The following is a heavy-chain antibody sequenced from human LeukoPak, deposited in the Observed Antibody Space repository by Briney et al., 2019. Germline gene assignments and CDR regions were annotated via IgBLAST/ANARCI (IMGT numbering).Heavy chain of an antibody. D-gene: IGHD4-23*01. V-gene: IGHV1-18*01. J-gene: IGHJ4*02. CDR3: ARDVRRTVVTQYYFDY. Sequence: GASVKVSCKASGYTFTSYGISWVRQAPGQGLEWMGWISAYNGNTNYAQKLQGRVTMTTDTSTSTAYMELRSLRSDDTAVYYCARDVRRTVVTQYYFDYWGQGTLVTVSS. CDR1: GYTFTSYG. CDR2: ISAYNGNT.